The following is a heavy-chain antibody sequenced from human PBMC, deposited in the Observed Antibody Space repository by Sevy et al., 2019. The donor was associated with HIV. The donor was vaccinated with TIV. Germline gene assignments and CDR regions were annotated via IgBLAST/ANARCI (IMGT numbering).Heavy chain of an antibody. CDR3: AGDFVPVASAGTGALSV. D-gene: IGHD6-13*01. Sequence: GGSLRLSCVASGFIFRDRYMSWIRQAPGKGLEWVSFISSRSSEINYADSVKGRFTVSRDNAKNSLYLQMNSLRAEDTAVYYCAGDFVPVASAGTGALSVWGQGTAVTVSS. V-gene: IGHV3-11*05. CDR2: ISSRSSEI. CDR1: GFIFRDRY. J-gene: IGHJ6*02.